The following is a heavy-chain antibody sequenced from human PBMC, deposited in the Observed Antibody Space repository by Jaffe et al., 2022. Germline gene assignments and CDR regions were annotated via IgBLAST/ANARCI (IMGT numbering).Heavy chain of an antibody. V-gene: IGHV4-38-2*01. Sequence: QVQLQESGPGLVKPSETLSLTCAVSGYSISSGYYWGWIRQPPGKGLDYIGSMYHSGSTYYNPSLKNRVTISVDTSKNQFSLKLTSVTAADTAVYYCARHSSGRHSATYRDEFFDYWGQGTLVTVSS. CDR1: GYSISSGYY. J-gene: IGHJ4*02. D-gene: IGHD1-26*01. CDR2: MYHSGST. CDR3: ARHSSGRHSATYRDEFFDY.